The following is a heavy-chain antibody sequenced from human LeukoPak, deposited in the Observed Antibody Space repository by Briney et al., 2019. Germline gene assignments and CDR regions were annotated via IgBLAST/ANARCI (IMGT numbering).Heavy chain of an antibody. Sequence: GGSLRLSCAASGFTFSSYWMSWVRQAPGKGLEWVANIKQDGSEKYYVDSVKGRFTISRDNAKNSLYLQMNSLRAEDTAVYYCARVRWELLPSYYFDYWGQGTLVTVSS. D-gene: IGHD1-26*01. V-gene: IGHV3-7*03. CDR1: GFTFSSYW. CDR3: ARVRWELLPSYYFDY. J-gene: IGHJ4*02. CDR2: IKQDGSEK.